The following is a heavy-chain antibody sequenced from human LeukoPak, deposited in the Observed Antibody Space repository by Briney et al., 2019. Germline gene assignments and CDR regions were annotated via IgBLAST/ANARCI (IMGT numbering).Heavy chain of an antibody. D-gene: IGHD3-3*01. CDR3: ARVRITIFGVVTNHDFDY. V-gene: IGHV4-38-2*02. CDR1: GYSISSGYY. CDR2: IYHSGST. J-gene: IGHJ4*02. Sequence: SETLSLTCTVSGYSISSGYYWGWIRQPPGKGLEWIGSIYHSGSTYYNPSLKSRVTISVDTSKNQFSLKLSSVTAADTAVYYCARVRITIFGVVTNHDFDYWGQGTLVTVPS.